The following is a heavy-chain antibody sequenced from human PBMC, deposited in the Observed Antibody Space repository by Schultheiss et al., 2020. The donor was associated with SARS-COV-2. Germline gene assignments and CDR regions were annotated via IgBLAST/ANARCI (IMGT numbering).Heavy chain of an antibody. Sequence: GGSLRLSCAASGFTFSSYAMSWVRQAPGKGLEWVSGISWNSGSIGYADSVKGRFTISRDNAKNSLYLQMNSLRAEDTALYYCAKDTGIDGYSSSSGGGYYYYGMDVWGQGTTVTVSS. CDR1: GFTFSSYA. CDR2: ISWNSGSI. CDR3: AKDTGIDGYSSSSGGGYYYYGMDV. D-gene: IGHD6-6*01. V-gene: IGHV3-9*01. J-gene: IGHJ6*02.